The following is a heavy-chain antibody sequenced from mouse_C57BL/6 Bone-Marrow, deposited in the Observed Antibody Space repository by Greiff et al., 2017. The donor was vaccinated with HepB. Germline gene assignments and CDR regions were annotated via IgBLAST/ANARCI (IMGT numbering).Heavy chain of an antibody. Sequence: QVQLKESGPGLVAPSQSLSITCTVSGFSLTSYGVHWVRQPPGKGLEWLVVIWSDGSTTYNSALKSRLSISKDKSKSQVFLKMNSLQTDDTAMYYCARHNYSTGAMDYWGQGTSVTVSS. V-gene: IGHV2-6-1*01. CDR3: ARHNYSTGAMDY. J-gene: IGHJ4*01. CDR1: GFSLTSYG. D-gene: IGHD2-5*01. CDR2: IWSDGST.